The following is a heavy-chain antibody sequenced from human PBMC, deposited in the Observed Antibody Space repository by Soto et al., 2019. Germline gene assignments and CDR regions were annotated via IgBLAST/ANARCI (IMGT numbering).Heavy chain of an antibody. CDR3: ASQEYATDTAPNYQYYFDA. V-gene: IGHV5-10-1*01. D-gene: IGHD2-15*01. CDR2: IDPSVSQT. Sequence: NISGPSSGTIFTGSWITGGRPKPGGRQGWMGRIDPSVSQTYYSQSFRGNVTITANKSTTTVFMQWSSLRASDTAMYYCASQEYATDTAPNYQYYFDAWGQGTTVTVSS. CDR1: GTIFTGSW. J-gene: IGHJ4*02.